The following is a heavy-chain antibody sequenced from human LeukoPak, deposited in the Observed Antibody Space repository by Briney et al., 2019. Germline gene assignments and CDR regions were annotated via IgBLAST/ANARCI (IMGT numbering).Heavy chain of an antibody. J-gene: IGHJ4*02. CDR3: ARAAYYDSSGYPYYFDY. Sequence: SVKVSCKASGYTFTSYYMHWVRQAPGQGLEWMGGIIPIFGTANYAQKFQGRVTITTDESTSTAYMELSSLRSEDTAVYYCARAAYYDSSGYPYYFDYWGQGTLVTVSS. CDR2: IIPIFGTA. V-gene: IGHV1-69*05. CDR1: GYTFTSYY. D-gene: IGHD3-22*01.